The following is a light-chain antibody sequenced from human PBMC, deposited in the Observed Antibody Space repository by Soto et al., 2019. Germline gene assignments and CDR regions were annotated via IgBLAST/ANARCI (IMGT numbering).Light chain of an antibody. Sequence: EIVLTQSPGTLSLSPGERATLSCRASQSVSSSYLAWYQQKPGQAPRLLIYGASSRATGIPDRFSASGSGTDFTLTISGLEPEDFAVYYCQQYGSSLITFGQGTRLESK. CDR1: QSVSSSY. J-gene: IGKJ5*01. V-gene: IGKV3-20*01. CDR3: QQYGSSLIT. CDR2: GAS.